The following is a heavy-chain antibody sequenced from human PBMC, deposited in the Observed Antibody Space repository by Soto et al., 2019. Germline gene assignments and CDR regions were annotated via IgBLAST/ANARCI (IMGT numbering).Heavy chain of an antibody. D-gene: IGHD3-10*01. J-gene: IGHJ4*02. Sequence: ASVKVSCKASGYTFAGYYMHWVRQAPGQGLEWMGWINPNSGGTNYAQKFQGRVTMTRDTSISTAYMELSRLRSDDTAVYYCARAAGNGPTELLRLNYWGQGTLVTVYS. CDR2: INPNSGGT. V-gene: IGHV1-2*02. CDR1: GYTFAGYY. CDR3: ARAAGNGPTELLRLNY.